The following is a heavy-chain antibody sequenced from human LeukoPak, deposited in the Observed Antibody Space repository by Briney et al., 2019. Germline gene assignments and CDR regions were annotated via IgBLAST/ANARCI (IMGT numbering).Heavy chain of an antibody. V-gene: IGHV4-38-2*01. Sequence: SETLPLTCAVSGYSISSGYYWGWIRQPPGKGLEWIGSIYHSGSTYYNPSLKSRVTISVDTSKNQFSLKLSSVTAADTAVYYCARKNRLWYFDLWGRGTLVTVSS. D-gene: IGHD6-25*01. CDR1: GYSISSGYY. CDR3: ARKNRLWYFDL. J-gene: IGHJ2*01. CDR2: IYHSGST.